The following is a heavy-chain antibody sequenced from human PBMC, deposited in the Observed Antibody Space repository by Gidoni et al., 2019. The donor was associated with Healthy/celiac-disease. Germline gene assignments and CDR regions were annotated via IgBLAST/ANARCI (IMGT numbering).Heavy chain of an antibody. CDR2: INPSCGST. J-gene: IGHJ4*02. Sequence: QVQLVQSGAEVKKPGASVKVSCKGSGYTYTSYYMHWVRQAPGQGLEWMGIINPSCGSTSYAQKFQGRVTMTRDTSTSTVYMELSSLRSEDTAVYYCARGDYGTVDYWGQGTLVTVSS. CDR1: GYTYTSYY. CDR3: ARGDYGTVDY. V-gene: IGHV1-46*03. D-gene: IGHD4-17*01.